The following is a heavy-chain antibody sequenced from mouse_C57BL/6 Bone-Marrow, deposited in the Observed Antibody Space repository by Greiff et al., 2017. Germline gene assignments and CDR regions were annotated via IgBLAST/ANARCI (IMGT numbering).Heavy chain of an antibody. CDR3: ARSSYYSNSYYFDY. J-gene: IGHJ2*01. V-gene: IGHV1-55*01. CDR1: GYTFTSYW. CDR2: IYPGSGST. D-gene: IGHD2-5*01. Sequence: VQLQQPGAELVKPGASVKMSCKASGYTFTSYWITWVKQRPGQGLEWIGDIYPGSGSTNYNEKFKSKATLTVDTSSSTAYMQLSSLTSEDSAVYYCARSSYYSNSYYFDYWGQGTTLTVSS.